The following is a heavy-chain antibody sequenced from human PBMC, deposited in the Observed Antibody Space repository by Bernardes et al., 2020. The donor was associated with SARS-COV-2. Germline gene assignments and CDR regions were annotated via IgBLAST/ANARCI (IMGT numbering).Heavy chain of an antibody. CDR2: IYSDGSP. CDR1: GFIISTNY. CDR3: ARTNVGDRTDYFDY. Sequence: GGSLRLCCAASGFIISTNYMSWVRQAPGQGLEWVSVIYSDGSPYYADSLKGRFTISRDNSKNTLYLQMNSLRAEDTAVYYCARTNVGDRTDYFDYWGQGTLVTVSS. V-gene: IGHV3-53*01. J-gene: IGHJ4*02. D-gene: IGHD3-10*01.